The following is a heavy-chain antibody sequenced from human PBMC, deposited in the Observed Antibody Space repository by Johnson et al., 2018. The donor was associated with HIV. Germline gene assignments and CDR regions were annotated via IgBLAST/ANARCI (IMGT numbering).Heavy chain of an antibody. CDR1: GFTFSSYG. V-gene: IGHV3-30*18. CDR2: ISYHGGTK. D-gene: IGHD5-18*01. Sequence: QELLVESGGGLVQPGGSLRLSCAASGFTFSSYGMHWVRQAPGKGLEWVAVISYHGGTKYSADHVKGRFSISRDNSENTLYLQMNSLRAEDTAVYYCAKVAAAMGTDALDIWGQGTMVTVSS. J-gene: IGHJ3*02. CDR3: AKVAAAMGTDALDI.